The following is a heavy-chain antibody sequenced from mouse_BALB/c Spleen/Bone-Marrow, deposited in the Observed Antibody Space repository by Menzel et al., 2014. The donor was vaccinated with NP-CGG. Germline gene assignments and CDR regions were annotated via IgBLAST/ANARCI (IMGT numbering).Heavy chain of an antibody. CDR3: AREGYYYGSSTYYAMDY. CDR2: IYPGDGDT. CDR1: GYTFTSYW. D-gene: IGHD1-1*01. Sequence: QVQLQQSGAELAIPGASVKLSCKASGYTFTSYWMQWVKQRPGQGLEWIGAIYPGDGDTRYTQKFKGKATLTADKSSSTAYMQLSSLASEDSAVYYCAREGYYYGSSTYYAMDYWGQGTSVTVSS. J-gene: IGHJ4*01. V-gene: IGHV1-87*01.